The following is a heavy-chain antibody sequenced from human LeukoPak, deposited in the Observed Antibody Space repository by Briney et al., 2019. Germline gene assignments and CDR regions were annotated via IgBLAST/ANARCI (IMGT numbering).Heavy chain of an antibody. J-gene: IGHJ4*02. CDR1: GGTFSSYA. CDR3: ATRFDYGGNYFDY. Sequence: SVKVSCKASGGTFSSYAISWVRQAPGQGLEWMRGIIPIFGAANYAQKFQGRVTITADESTSTAYMELSSLRSEDTAVYYCATRFDYGGNYFDYWGQGTLVTVSS. V-gene: IGHV1-69*01. CDR2: IIPIFGAA. D-gene: IGHD4-23*01.